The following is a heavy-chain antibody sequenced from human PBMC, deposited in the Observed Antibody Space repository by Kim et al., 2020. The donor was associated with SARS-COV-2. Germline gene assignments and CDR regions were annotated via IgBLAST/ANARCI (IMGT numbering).Heavy chain of an antibody. J-gene: IGHJ6*04. CDR2: TYYRSKWYN. Sequence: SQTLSLTCAISWDSVSSNSAAWNWIRQSPSRGLEWLGRTYYRSKWYNDYAVSVKSRITINSDTSKNQFSLQLNSVTPDDTAVYYCVKGIVARGGLDVWGEGTTVTVSS. D-gene: IGHD6-6*01. CDR3: VKGIVARGGLDV. V-gene: IGHV6-1*01. CDR1: WDSVSSNSAA.